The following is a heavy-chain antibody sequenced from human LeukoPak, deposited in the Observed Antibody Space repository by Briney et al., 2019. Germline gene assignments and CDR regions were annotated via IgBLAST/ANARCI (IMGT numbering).Heavy chain of an antibody. V-gene: IGHV3-23*01. CDR1: AFIFSGHW. D-gene: IGHD3-22*01. Sequence: GGSLRLSCEGSAFIFSGHWMNWVRQTPGKGLEWVSAMSGSGSSTWYADSVKGRLTISRDNSKNTLFLQMNSLRAEDTAVYYCAKDLYDSSGSRYDYWGQGTLVTVSS. CDR2: MSGSGSST. J-gene: IGHJ4*02. CDR3: AKDLYDSSGSRYDY.